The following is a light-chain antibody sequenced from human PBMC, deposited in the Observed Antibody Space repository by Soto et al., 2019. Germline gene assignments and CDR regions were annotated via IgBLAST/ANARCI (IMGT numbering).Light chain of an antibody. V-gene: IGKV1-27*01. CDR2: GAS. CDR1: LAISNY. J-gene: IGKJ1*01. Sequence: DIQMTQSPSSLSAFVGDRVTITCRASLAISNYLAWYQQKPGKVPKLLIYGASTLQSVVPSRFAGSGSGTEFTLTITSLQPEDVATYYCQKYNIVPWTFGQGTKVEIK. CDR3: QKYNIVPWT.